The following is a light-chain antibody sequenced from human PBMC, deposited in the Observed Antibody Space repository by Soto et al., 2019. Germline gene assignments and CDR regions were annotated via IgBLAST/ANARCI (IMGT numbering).Light chain of an antibody. CDR2: EVN. Sequence: QSVLTQPPSASGSPGQSVAISCTGTSSDVGGYNYVSWYQQHPGKAPKLMIYEVNKRPSGVPDRFSGSKSGNASSLTVSGLQAEDEAADYCSPYAGRSNVFGTGTKLTVL. CDR1: SSDVGGYNY. V-gene: IGLV2-8*01. J-gene: IGLJ1*01. CDR3: SPYAGRSNV.